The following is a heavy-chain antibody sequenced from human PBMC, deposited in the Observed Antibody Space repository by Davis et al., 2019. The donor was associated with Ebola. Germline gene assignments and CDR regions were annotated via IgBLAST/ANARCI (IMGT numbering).Heavy chain of an antibody. CDR2: LSSSSITI. D-gene: IGHD2-15*01. CDR1: GFTFSSYS. J-gene: IGHJ5*02. CDR3: ARGALVVAAWFDP. V-gene: IGHV3-48*02. Sequence: AGSLTLSCAASGFTFSSYSKNWVRQAPGKGPEWVSSLSSSSITIYYAYSWKGRFTISRYNAKNSLYLQMNSLRDEDTAVYYCARGALVVAAWFDPWGQGTLVTVSS.